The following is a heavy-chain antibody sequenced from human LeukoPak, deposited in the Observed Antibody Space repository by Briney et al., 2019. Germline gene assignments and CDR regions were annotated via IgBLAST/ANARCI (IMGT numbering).Heavy chain of an antibody. D-gene: IGHD4-23*01. J-gene: IGHJ4*02. V-gene: IGHV1-2*06. CDR2: INPNSGGT. CDR3: ARDMDYGGNSDFDY. Sequence: GASVKVSCKASGYTFTGYYMHWVRQAPGQGLEWMGRINPNSGGTNYAQKFQGRVTMTRDTSISTAYMELSRLRSDDTAVYYCARDMDYGGNSDFDYCGQGTLVTVSS. CDR1: GYTFTGYY.